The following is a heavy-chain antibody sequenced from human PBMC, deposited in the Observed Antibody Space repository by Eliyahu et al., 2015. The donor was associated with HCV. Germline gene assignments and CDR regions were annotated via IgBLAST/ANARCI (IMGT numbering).Heavy chain of an antibody. D-gene: IGHD3-10*01. CDR1: GFTFSSYA. Sequence: EVQLLESGGGLVQPGGSLXLSCAASGFTFSSYAXNWVRPAPGKGLEWVSIINDSGGTTYYADSVKGRFTISRDSSKNTLYLQMSSLRAEDTAVYYCAKDRAYYYGSGFDPWGQGTLVTVSS. CDR2: INDSGGTT. J-gene: IGHJ5*02. CDR3: AKDRAYYYGSGFDP. V-gene: IGHV3-23*01.